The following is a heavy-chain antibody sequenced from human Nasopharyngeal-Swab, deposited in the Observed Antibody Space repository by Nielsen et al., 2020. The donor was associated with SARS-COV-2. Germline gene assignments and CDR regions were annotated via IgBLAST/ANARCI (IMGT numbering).Heavy chain of an antibody. J-gene: IGHJ4*02. V-gene: IGHV4-59*13. CDR3: ARGFDY. Sequence: SETLSPTCIVSGGSISSYYWSWIRQLPGKGLEWIGYIYYSGSTNYNPSLKSRVTISVDTSKNQFSLKLSSVTAADTAVYYCARGFDYWGQRTLVTVSS. CDR2: IYYSGST. CDR1: GGSISSYY.